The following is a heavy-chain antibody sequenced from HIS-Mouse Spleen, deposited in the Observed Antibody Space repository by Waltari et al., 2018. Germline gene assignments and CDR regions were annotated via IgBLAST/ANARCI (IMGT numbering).Heavy chain of an antibody. D-gene: IGHD3-22*01. CDR3: ARGGRRDYYDSFDY. CDR1: GFTFSSYW. CDR2: IKQDGSEK. J-gene: IGHJ4*02. Sequence: EVQLVESGGGLVQPGGSLRLSCAASGFTFSSYWMSWVRQAPGKGLEWVANIKQDGSEKYYVDSVKGRFTISRDNAKNSLYLQMNSLRAEDTAVYYCARGGRRDYYDSFDYWGQGTLVTVSS. V-gene: IGHV3-7*01.